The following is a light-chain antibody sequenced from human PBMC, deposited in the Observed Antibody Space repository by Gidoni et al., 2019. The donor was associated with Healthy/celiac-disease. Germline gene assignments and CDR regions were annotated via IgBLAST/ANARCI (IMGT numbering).Light chain of an antibody. V-gene: IGKV3-15*01. CDR1: QSVSSN. J-gene: IGKJ2*01. CDR2: GSS. Sequence: EIVMTQSPATLSVSPGERATLSCRASQSVSSNLAWYQQKPGQAPRLLIYGSSTRANGIPARFSGSGSGTEFTLTISSLQSEDFAVYYWQQYNNWPYTFGQGTKLEIK. CDR3: QQYNNWPYT.